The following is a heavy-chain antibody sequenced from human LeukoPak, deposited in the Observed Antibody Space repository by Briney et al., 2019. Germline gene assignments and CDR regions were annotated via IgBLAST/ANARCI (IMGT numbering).Heavy chain of an antibody. V-gene: IGHV3-30-3*01. CDR1: GFTFSSYA. Sequence: PGGSLGLSCAASGFTFSSYAMHWVRQAPGKGLEWVAVISYDGSNKYYADSVKGRFTISRDNSKNTLYLQMNSLRAEDTAVYYCARDYFTMIVVAPDYWGQGTLVTVSS. CDR3: ARDYFTMIVVAPDY. CDR2: ISYDGSNK. D-gene: IGHD3-22*01. J-gene: IGHJ4*02.